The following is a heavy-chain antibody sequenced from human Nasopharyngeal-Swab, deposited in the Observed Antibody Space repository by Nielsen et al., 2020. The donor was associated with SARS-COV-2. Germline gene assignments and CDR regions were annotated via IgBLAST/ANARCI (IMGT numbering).Heavy chain of an antibody. CDR1: GYTFTSYG. CDR3: AREPGGIVAPGRHFDP. V-gene: IGHV1-18*04. D-gene: IGHD6-13*01. J-gene: IGHJ5*02. Sequence: ASVKVSCKASGYTFTSYGISWVRQAPGQGLEWVGWISAYSGDTSYAQNLQGRVTMTTDTSTGTAYMELRSLRSEDTAVYFCAREPGGIVAPGRHFDPWGQGTLVTVSS. CDR2: ISAYSGDT.